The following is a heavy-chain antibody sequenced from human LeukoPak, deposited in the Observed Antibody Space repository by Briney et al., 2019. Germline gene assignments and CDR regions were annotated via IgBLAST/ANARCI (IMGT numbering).Heavy chain of an antibody. D-gene: IGHD3-22*01. Sequence: QAGGSLRLSCAASGFTFSSYAMSWVRRAPGKGLEWVSGISASGGSTYNADSVKDRFTISRDNSKNMLYLQMNSLRAEDTAIYYCAKVGGVSSGDRGNFDYWGQGTLVTVSS. CDR2: ISASGGST. V-gene: IGHV3-23*01. CDR1: GFTFSSYA. CDR3: AKVGGVSSGDRGNFDY. J-gene: IGHJ4*02.